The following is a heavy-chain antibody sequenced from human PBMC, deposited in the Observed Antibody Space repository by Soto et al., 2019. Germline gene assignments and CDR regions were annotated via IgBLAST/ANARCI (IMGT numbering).Heavy chain of an antibody. CDR3: ARATPVVGYDF. J-gene: IGHJ4*02. CDR2: ISPDETSI. Sequence: GGSLRLSCVASQFTFRNYWIHWVRQAPGKGLVWVSRISPDETSISYADSVKGRFTISRDNAKNTAYLQMNSLRAEDTAVYHCARATPVVGYDFWGLGTLVTVS. V-gene: IGHV3-74*01. CDR1: QFTFRNYW. D-gene: IGHD2-8*02.